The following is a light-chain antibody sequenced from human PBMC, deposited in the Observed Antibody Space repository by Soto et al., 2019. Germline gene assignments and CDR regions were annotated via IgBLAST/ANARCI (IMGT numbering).Light chain of an antibody. V-gene: IGKV1-39*01. Sequence: DIQMSQSPSSLSASVGDRVTITCRASQNIFNYVNWYQQKPGKAPRLLIFTASSLRSGVPSRFSGSGSGTDFTLTINTLQSEDFAPYFCQQSFSPLPITFGQGTRLEI. CDR3: QQSFSPLPIT. CDR1: QNIFNY. J-gene: IGKJ5*01. CDR2: TAS.